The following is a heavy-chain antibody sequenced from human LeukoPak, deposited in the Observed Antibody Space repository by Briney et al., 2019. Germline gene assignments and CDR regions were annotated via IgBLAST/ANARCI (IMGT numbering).Heavy chain of an antibody. V-gene: IGHV1-58*02. Sequence: SVKVSCKASGFTFTSSAMHWVRQARGQRREWIGWIVVGSGNTNYAQKFQERVTITRDMSTSTAHMELSSLRSEDTAVYYCAADTSPHPESAFDIWGQGTMVTVSS. CDR2: IVVGSGNT. D-gene: IGHD1-14*01. J-gene: IGHJ3*02. CDR1: GFTFTSSA. CDR3: AADTSPHPESAFDI.